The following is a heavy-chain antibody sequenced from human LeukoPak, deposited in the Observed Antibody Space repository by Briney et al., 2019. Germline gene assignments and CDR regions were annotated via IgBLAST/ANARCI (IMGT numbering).Heavy chain of an antibody. CDR1: AFIFSGHW. CDR3: ARTGGGNSGPFDY. V-gene: IGHV3-7*03. D-gene: IGHD4-23*01. CDR2: IKEDGSER. J-gene: IGHJ4*02. Sequence: GGSLRLSCEGSAFIFSGHWMNWVRQTPGKGLEWVASIKEDGSERQYVDSVKGRFTISADNSRNMVYLQMNGLRAEDTAVYYCARTGGGNSGPFDYWGQGTLVTVS.